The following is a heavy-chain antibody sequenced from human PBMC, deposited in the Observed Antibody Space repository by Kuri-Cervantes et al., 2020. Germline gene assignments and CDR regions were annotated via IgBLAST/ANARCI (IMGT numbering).Heavy chain of an antibody. J-gene: IGHJ4*02. Sequence: SVKVSCKASGYTFTGYYMHWVRQAPGQGLEWMGGIIPIFGTANYAQKFQGRVTITADESTSTAYMELSSLRSEDTAVYYCARGRSDYYGSGSYYSDYWGQGTLVTVSS. CDR2: IIPIFGTA. V-gene: IGHV1-69*13. CDR3: ARGRSDYYGSGSYYSDY. CDR1: GYTFTGYY. D-gene: IGHD3-10*01.